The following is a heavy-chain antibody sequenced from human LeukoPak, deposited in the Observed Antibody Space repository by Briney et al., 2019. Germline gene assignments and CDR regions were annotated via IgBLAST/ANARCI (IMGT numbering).Heavy chain of an antibody. Sequence: SEALSLTCTVSGGSISSRPYYWGWVRQPPGKGLEWIGTISYSGTTYYSPSLKSQVTISLDTSKNQFSLKLSSVTAADTAIYYCARDFSSSSTVYYYYYMDVWGKGTTVTVSS. CDR2: ISYSGTT. CDR1: GGSISSRPYY. V-gene: IGHV4-39*07. CDR3: ARDFSSSSTVYYYYYMDV. D-gene: IGHD6-6*01. J-gene: IGHJ6*03.